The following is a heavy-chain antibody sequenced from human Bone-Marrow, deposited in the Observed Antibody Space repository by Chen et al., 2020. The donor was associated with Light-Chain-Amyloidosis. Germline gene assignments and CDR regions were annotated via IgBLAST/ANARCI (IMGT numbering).Heavy chain of an antibody. Sequence: GLEWVSTISGRGGNRYYGDSVKGRLTISRDNSKNALFLQMNSLRAEDTAVYYCAKDISYDDILPGYPADAFDIWGQGTMVTVSS. J-gene: IGHJ3*02. CDR2: ISGRGGNR. CDR3: AKDISYDDILPGYPADAFDI. V-gene: IGHV3-23*01. D-gene: IGHD3-9*01.